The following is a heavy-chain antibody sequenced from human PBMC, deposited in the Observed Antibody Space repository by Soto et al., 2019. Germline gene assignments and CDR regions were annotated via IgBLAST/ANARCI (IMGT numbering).Heavy chain of an antibody. V-gene: IGHV3-30-3*01. D-gene: IGHD1-1*01. CDR2: ISYEGSNK. CDR3: ARVNPGHNLSYFNGLDV. CDR1: GFNFGIYA. Sequence: GGSLRLSCAASGFNFGIYAIHWVRQAPGKGLEWVALISYEGSNKYYADSVKGRFTISRDNSKSTLFLQMDILRLEDTGVYYCARVNPGHNLSYFNGLDVWGQGTSVTVSS. J-gene: IGHJ6*02.